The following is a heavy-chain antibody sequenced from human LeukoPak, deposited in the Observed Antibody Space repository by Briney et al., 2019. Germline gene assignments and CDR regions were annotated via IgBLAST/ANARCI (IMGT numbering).Heavy chain of an antibody. D-gene: IGHD6-13*01. CDR2: ISSSGSTI. V-gene: IGHV3-11*01. CDR1: GFTFSDYY. CDR3: ARVTLGYSSSGDNYYYGMDV. Sequence: PGGSLRLSCAASGFTFSDYYMSWIRQAPGKGLEWVSYISSSGSTIYYADSVKGRFTISRDNAKNSLYLQMNSLRAEDTAVYYCARVTLGYSSSGDNYYYGMDVWGQGTTVTVSS. J-gene: IGHJ6*02.